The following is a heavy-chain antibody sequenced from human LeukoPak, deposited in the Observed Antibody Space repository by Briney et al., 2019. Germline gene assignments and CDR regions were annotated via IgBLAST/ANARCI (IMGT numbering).Heavy chain of an antibody. J-gene: IGHJ4*02. Sequence: ASVKVSCKASGYTFSSYYIHWVRQAPGQGLEWMGIINPSGTDTSYAQKLQARLTMTGDTSTSTVYMDLSSLRSEDAAVYYCALADCSSASCYSFDYWGQGTLVTVSS. D-gene: IGHD2-2*02. CDR3: ALADCSSASCYSFDY. CDR2: INPSGTDT. CDR1: GYTFSSYY. V-gene: IGHV1-46*01.